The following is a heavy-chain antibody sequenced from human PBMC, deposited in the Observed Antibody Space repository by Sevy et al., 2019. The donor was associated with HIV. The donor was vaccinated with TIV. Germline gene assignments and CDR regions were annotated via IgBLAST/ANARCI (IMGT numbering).Heavy chain of an antibody. CDR1: GGTISSSSYR. V-gene: IGHV4-39*01. J-gene: IGHJ4*02. D-gene: IGHD3-10*01. Sequence: SETLSLTCTVSGGTISSSSYRWGWIRQPPGKGLEWVGSIYHTGAADDNPSLKRRVTMSVDTSKNQFSLQVGSVTAADTAVYYWARWYGKNFDYWGQGALVTVSS. CDR3: ARWYGKNFDY. CDR2: IYHTGAA.